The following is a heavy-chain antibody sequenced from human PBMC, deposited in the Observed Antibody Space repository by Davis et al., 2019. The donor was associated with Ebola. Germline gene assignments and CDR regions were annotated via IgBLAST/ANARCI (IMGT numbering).Heavy chain of an antibody. D-gene: IGHD1-26*01. CDR1: AFLFHNYA. CDR3: ARPSGTYSFQYYGMDV. V-gene: IGHV3-23*01. CDR2: ITDSGTNT. J-gene: IGHJ6*02. Sequence: PGGSLRLSCAASAFLFHNYAMIWVRQAPGKGLEWVSSITDSGTNTHYADTVRGRFTISRDNSKNTLYLQMDSLRVEDTAVYYCARPSGTYSFQYYGMDVWGQGTTVTVSS.